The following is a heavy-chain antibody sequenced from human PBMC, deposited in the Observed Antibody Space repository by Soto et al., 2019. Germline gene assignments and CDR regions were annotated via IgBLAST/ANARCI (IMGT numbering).Heavy chain of an antibody. D-gene: IGHD3-16*01. J-gene: IGHJ5*02. V-gene: IGHV4-31*03. CDR2: IYYSGST. Sequence: SETLSLTCTVSGGSISSGGYYWSWIRQHPGKGLEWIGYIYYSGSTYYNPSLKSRVTISVDTSKNQFSLKLSSVTAADTAVYYCAGAKKGGIDPWGQGTLVTVSS. CDR1: GGSISSGGYY. CDR3: AGAKKGGIDP.